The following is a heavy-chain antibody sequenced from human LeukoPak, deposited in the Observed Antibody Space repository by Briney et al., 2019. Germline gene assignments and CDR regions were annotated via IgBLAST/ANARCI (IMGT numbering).Heavy chain of an antibody. J-gene: IGHJ4*02. CDR3: AKVNAPGIAVAGQEVY. CDR2: ISWNSGSI. V-gene: IGHV3-9*01. CDR1: GFTFDDYA. D-gene: IGHD6-19*01. Sequence: GGSLRLSCAASGFTFDDYAMHWVRQAPGKGLEWVSGISWNSGSIGYADSVKGRFTISRDNAKNSLYLQMNSLRAEDTALYYCAKVNAPGIAVAGQEVYWGQGTLVTVSS.